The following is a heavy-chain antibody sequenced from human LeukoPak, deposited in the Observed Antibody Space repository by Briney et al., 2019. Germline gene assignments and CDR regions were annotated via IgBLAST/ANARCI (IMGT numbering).Heavy chain of an antibody. CDR2: IIPIFGTA. CDR1: GGTFSSYA. V-gene: IGHV1-69*01. D-gene: IGHD5-18*01. J-gene: IGHJ6*03. CDR3: ATNGYSYGNYYYYYYMDV. Sequence: SVKVSCKASGGTFSSYAISWVRHAPGQGLELMGGIIPIFGTANYAQKFQGRVTITADESTSTAYMELSSLRSEDTAVYYCATNGYSYGNYYYYYYMDVWGKGNTVTVSS.